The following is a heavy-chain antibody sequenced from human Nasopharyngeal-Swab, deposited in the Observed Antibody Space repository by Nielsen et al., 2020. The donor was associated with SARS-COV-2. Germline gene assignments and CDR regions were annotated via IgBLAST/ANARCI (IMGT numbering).Heavy chain of an antibody. CDR3: TTDYYFDY. V-gene: IGHV3-73*01. CDR2: IGDKDHNYAT. J-gene: IGHJ4*02. CDR1: GFIFSGSA. Sequence: GGSLRLSCAASGFIFSGSAMHCVRPASGKGLELVGRIGDKDHNYATTYGAAVKGRFTISRDDSKNTAFLQMDSLKTEDTALYYCTTDYYFDYWGQGTLVTVSS.